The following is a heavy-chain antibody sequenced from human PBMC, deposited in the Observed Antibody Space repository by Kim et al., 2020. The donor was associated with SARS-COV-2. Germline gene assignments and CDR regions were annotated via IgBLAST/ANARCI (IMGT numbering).Heavy chain of an antibody. V-gene: IGHV4-38-2*02. CDR3: AKDDSGFLRFSWYFDL. CDR2: IYHSGST. J-gene: IGHJ2*01. Sequence: SETLSRTCNVSGYSISSGYYWGWIRQPPGKGLEWIGSIYHSGSTYYNPSLKSRVTISVDTSKNQFSLKLSSVTAADTAIYYCAKDDSGFLRFSWYFDLWGRGALVTVPS. CDR1: GYSISSGYY. D-gene: IGHD5-12*01.